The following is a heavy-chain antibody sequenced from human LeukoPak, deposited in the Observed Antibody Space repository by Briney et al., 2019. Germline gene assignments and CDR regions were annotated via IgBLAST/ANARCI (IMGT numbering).Heavy chain of an antibody. CDR3: AKDQNYYDSSGYYGIDC. D-gene: IGHD3-22*01. V-gene: IGHV1-2*02. Sequence: ASVKVSCKASGYTFTGYYIHWVRQAPGQGLEWMGWINPNNGGTNYVQKFQDRVTMTRDTSISTAYMELSRLRSDDTAVYYCAKDQNYYDSSGYYGIDCWGQGTLVTVSS. CDR2: INPNNGGT. J-gene: IGHJ4*02. CDR1: GYTFTGYY.